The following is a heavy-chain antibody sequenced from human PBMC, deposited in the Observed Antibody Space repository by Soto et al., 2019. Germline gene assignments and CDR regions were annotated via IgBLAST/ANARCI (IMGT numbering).Heavy chain of an antibody. D-gene: IGHD6-13*01. Sequence: QVQLVESGGGVVQPGRSLRLSCAASGFTFSSYGMHWVRQAPGKGLEWVAVIWYDGSNKYYADSVKGRFTISRDNSKNTLYLQMNSLRAEDTAVYYCAREDEVQQFYGMDVWGQGTTVTVSS. CDR1: GFTFSSYG. J-gene: IGHJ6*02. CDR2: IWYDGSNK. CDR3: AREDEVQQFYGMDV. V-gene: IGHV3-33*01.